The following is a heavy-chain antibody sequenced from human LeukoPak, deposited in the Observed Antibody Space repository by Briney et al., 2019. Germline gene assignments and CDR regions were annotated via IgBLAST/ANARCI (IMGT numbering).Heavy chain of an antibody. J-gene: IGHJ4*02. D-gene: IGHD4-17*01. CDR1: GYTFTIQW. Sequence: GESLKIACKGSGYTFTIQWIDWVRQMPGNGLGWMGIIYPADSDTSYSPSFQGQVTISADKSISTAYLQWSSLKASDTAMYYCARQGDYRDYRTVDYWGQGTLVTVSS. V-gene: IGHV5-51*01. CDR3: ARQGDYRDYRTVDY. CDR2: IYPADSDT.